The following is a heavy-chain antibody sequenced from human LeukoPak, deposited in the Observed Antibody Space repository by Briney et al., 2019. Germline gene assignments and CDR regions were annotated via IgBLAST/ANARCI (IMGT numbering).Heavy chain of an antibody. J-gene: IGHJ5*02. CDR3: ARAPRVAAADWFDP. D-gene: IGHD6-13*01. CDR2: IYTSGST. V-gene: IGHV4-61*02. CDR1: GGSISSGSYY. Sequence: PSETLSLTCTVSGGSISSGSYYWSWIRQRAGKGLEWIGRIYTSGSTNYNPSLKSRVTISVDTSKNQFSLKLSSVTAADTAVYYCARAPRVAAADWFDPWGQGTLVTVSS.